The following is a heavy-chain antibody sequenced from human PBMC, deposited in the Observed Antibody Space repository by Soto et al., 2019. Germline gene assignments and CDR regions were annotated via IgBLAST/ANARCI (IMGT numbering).Heavy chain of an antibody. V-gene: IGHV4-34*01. J-gene: IGHJ4*02. Sequence: SETLSLTCAVYGRSFSGYYWSWIRQPPGKGLEWIGEINHSGSTNYNPSLKSRVTISVDTSKNQFSLKLSSVTAADTAVYYCARGGYSNYDYWGQGTLVTVSS. CDR3: ARGGYSNYDY. CDR2: INHSGST. D-gene: IGHD4-4*01. CDR1: GRSFSGYY.